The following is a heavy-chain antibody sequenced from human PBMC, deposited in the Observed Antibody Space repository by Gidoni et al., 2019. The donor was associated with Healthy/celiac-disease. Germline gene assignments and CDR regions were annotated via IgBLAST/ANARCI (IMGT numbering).Heavy chain of an antibody. CDR3: ARQRWDCSSTSCYYYYMDV. J-gene: IGHJ6*03. D-gene: IGHD2-2*01. V-gene: IGHV3-33*01. Sequence: QVQLVESGGGVVQPGRSLRLSCAASGFTFSSYGMHWVRQAPGKGLEWVAVIWYDGSNKYYADSVKGRFTISRDNSKNTLYLQMNSLRAEDTAVYYCARQRWDCSSTSCYYYYMDVWGKGTTVTVSS. CDR1: GFTFSSYG. CDR2: IWYDGSNK.